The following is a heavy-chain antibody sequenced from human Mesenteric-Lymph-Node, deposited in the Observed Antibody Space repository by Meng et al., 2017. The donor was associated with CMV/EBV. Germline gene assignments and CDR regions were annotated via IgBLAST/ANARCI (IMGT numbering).Heavy chain of an antibody. D-gene: IGHD3-3*01. J-gene: IGHJ4*02. CDR1: GFTFSSYS. Sequence: GGSLRLSCAASGFTFSSYSMNWVRQAPGKGLEWVSSISSSSSYIYYADSVKGRFTISRDNAKNSLYLQMDSLRAEDTAVYYCARDQEGYDFWSGYYPPPLDYWGQGTLVTVSS. V-gene: IGHV3-21*01. CDR2: ISSSSSYI. CDR3: ARDQEGYDFWSGYYPPPLDY.